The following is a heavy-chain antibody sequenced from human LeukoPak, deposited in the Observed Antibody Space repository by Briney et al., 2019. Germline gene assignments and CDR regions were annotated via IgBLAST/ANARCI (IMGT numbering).Heavy chain of an antibody. V-gene: IGHV4-59*01. Sequence: PSETLSLTCTVSGGSISSYYWSWIRQPPGKGLEWIGYIYYSGSTNYNPSLKSRVTISVDTSKNQFSLKLSSVTAADTAVYYCARGGSSGWYALDYWGQGTLVTVSS. CDR2: IYYSGST. J-gene: IGHJ4*02. CDR3: ARGGSSGWYALDY. CDR1: GGSISSYY. D-gene: IGHD6-13*01.